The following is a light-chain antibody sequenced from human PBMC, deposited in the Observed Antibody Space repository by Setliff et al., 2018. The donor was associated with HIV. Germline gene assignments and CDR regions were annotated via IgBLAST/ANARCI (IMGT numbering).Light chain of an antibody. CDR1: SSDVNGYNY. CDR2: EVS. Sequence: QSALAQSASVSGSPGQSITISCTGTSSDVNGYNYVSWYQQHPGEAPKLMIYEVSNRPSGVSNRFSGSKSGNTASLTISGLQAEDEAGYYCSSYTSSSTPYVFGTGTKVTVL. J-gene: IGLJ1*01. V-gene: IGLV2-14*01. CDR3: SSYTSSSTPYV.